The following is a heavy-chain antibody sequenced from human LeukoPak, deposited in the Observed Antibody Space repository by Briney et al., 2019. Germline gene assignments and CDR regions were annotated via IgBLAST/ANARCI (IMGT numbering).Heavy chain of an antibody. CDR1: GFTFSSYA. Sequence: GGSLRLSCAASGFTFSSYAMNWVRQAPGKGLEWVSGIIGSGDSTYYAESVKGRFTISRDNSKNTLYLQMNTLRAEDTAVYYCAKQLAAANTGFWGRGTLVTVSS. CDR3: AKQLAAANTGF. D-gene: IGHD6-13*01. CDR2: IIGSGDST. V-gene: IGHV3-23*01. J-gene: IGHJ4*02.